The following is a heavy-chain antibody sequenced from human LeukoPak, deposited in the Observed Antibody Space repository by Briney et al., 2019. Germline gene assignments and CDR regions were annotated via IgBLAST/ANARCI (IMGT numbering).Heavy chain of an antibody. D-gene: IGHD4-17*01. J-gene: IGHJ4*02. V-gene: IGHV3-23*01. CDR1: GFIFSNYG. CDR2: ITSGDNT. CDR3: AKVPVYGDQSDY. Sequence: GGSLRLSCAASGFIFSNYGMNWVRQAPGKGLEWVSAITSGDNTYYADSMKGRFTISRDNSKNTLYLQVNSLRAEDTAVYYCAKVPVYGDQSDYWGQGTLVTVSS.